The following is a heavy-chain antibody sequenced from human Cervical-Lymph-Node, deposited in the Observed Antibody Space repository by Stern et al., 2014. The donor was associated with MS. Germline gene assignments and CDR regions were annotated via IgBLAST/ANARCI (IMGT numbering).Heavy chain of an antibody. CDR1: GFTFSRYS. Sequence: EMQLVESGGGLVKPGGSLRLSCAASGFTFSRYSMNWVRQAPGKGLEWVSSISRTATYIYYSDSVRGRFTISRDNAKTALFLQMNSLRVEDTAVYYCAKYCSDSICNGFDHWGQGALVTVSS. D-gene: IGHD2-15*01. V-gene: IGHV3-21*01. CDR3: AKYCSDSICNGFDH. CDR2: ISRTATYI. J-gene: IGHJ4*02.